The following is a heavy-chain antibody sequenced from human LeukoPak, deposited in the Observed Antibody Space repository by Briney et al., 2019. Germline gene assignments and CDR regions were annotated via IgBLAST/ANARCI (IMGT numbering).Heavy chain of an antibody. Sequence: SETLSLTCTVSGGSISSSSYYWGWIRQPPGKGLEWIGSIYYSGSTYYNPSLKSRATISVDTSKNQFSLKLSSVTAADTAVYYCARDIAVAGSSFDYWGQGTLVTVSS. J-gene: IGHJ4*02. CDR1: GGSISSSSYY. CDR2: IYYSGST. D-gene: IGHD6-19*01. CDR3: ARDIAVAGSSFDY. V-gene: IGHV4-39*02.